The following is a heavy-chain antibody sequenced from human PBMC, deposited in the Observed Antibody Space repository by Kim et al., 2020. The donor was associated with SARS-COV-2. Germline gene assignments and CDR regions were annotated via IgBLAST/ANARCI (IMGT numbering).Heavy chain of an antibody. Sequence: AGSVKGRFTISRDNSKNTLYLQMNSLRAEDTAVYYCARDGSSSWPYYYFDYWGQGTLVTVSS. CDR3: ARDGSSSWPYYYFDY. V-gene: IGHV3-30*07. D-gene: IGHD6-13*01. J-gene: IGHJ4*02.